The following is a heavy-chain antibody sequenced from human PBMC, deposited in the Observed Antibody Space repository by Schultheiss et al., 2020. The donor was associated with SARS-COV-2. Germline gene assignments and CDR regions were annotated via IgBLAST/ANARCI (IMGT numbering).Heavy chain of an antibody. CDR2: IYHSGST. CDR3: ARVRGYSSSSPFDY. D-gene: IGHD6-6*01. V-gene: IGHV4-30-2*01. Sequence: SETLSLTCAVSGGSISSGGYSWSWIRQPPGKGLEWIGYIYHSGSTYYNPSLKSRVTISVDTSKNQFSLKLSSVTAADTAVYYCARVRGYSSSSPFDYWGQGTLVTVSS. J-gene: IGHJ4*02. CDR1: GGSISSGGYS.